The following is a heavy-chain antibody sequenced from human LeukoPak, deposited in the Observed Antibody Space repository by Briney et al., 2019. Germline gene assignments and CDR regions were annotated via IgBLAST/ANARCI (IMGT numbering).Heavy chain of an antibody. CDR3: AGLVSSSSPNWFDP. CDR2: IYYSGST. V-gene: IGHV4-59*08. D-gene: IGHD6-13*01. J-gene: IGHJ5*02. CDR1: GGSISSYY. Sequence: PSETLSLTCTVSGGSISSYYWSWIRQPPGKGLEWIGYIYYSGSTNYNPSLKSRVTISVDTSKNQFSLKLSSVTAADTAVYYCAGLVSSSSPNWFDPWGQGTLVTVSS.